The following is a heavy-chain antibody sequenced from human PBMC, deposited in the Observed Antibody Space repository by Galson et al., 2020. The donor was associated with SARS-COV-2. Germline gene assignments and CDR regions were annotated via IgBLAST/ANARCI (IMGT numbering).Heavy chain of an antibody. CDR3: AREGIVGATKGFDY. Sequence: GESLKISCAASGFTFSSYGMHWVRQAPGKGLEWVAVIWYDGSNKYYADSVKGRFTISRDNSKNTLYLQMNSLRAEDTAVYYCAREGIVGATKGFDYWGQGTLVTVSS. CDR1: GFTFSSYG. D-gene: IGHD1-26*01. V-gene: IGHV3-33*01. J-gene: IGHJ4*02. CDR2: IWYDGSNK.